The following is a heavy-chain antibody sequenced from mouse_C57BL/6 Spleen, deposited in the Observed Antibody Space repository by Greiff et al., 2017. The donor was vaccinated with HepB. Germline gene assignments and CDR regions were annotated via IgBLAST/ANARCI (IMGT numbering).Heavy chain of an antibody. Sequence: VQLQQPGAELVKPGASVKMSCKASGYTFTSYWITWVKQRPGQGLEWIGDIYPGSGSTNYNEKFKSKATLTVDTSSSTAYMQLSSLTSEDSAVYYCARRGAQANAMDYWGQGTSVTVSS. D-gene: IGHD3-2*02. V-gene: IGHV1-55*01. CDR2: IYPGSGST. CDR1: GYTFTSYW. J-gene: IGHJ4*01. CDR3: ARRGAQANAMDY.